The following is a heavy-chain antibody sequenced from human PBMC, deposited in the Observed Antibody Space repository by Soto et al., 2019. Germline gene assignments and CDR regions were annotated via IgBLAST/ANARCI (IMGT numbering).Heavy chain of an antibody. CDR1: GGSISSYY. V-gene: IGHV4-59*01. Sequence: PSETLSLTCTVSGGSISSYYWSWIRQPPGKGLEWIGYIYYSGSTNYNPSLKSRVTISVDTSKNQFSLKLSSVTAADTAVYYCARMNGWDYYYYGMDVWGQGTTVTVSS. D-gene: IGHD6-19*01. CDR3: ARMNGWDYYYYGMDV. CDR2: IYYSGST. J-gene: IGHJ6*02.